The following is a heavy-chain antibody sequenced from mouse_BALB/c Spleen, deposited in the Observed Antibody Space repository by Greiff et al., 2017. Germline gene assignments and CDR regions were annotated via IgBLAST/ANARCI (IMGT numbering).Heavy chain of an antibody. J-gene: IGHJ3*01. Sequence: VQLKESGPGLVKPSQSLSLTCTVTGYSITSDYAWNWIRQFPGNKLEWMGYISYSGSTSYNPSLKSRISITRDTSKNQFFLQLNSVTTEDTATYYCARGGLRPFAYWGQGTLVTVSA. D-gene: IGHD2-4*01. CDR1: GYSITSDYA. CDR2: ISYSGST. V-gene: IGHV3-2*02. CDR3: ARGGLRPFAY.